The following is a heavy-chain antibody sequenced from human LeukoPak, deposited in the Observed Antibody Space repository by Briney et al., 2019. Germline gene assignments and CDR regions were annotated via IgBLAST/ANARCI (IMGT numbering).Heavy chain of an antibody. Sequence: GGALRLSRAPSLFTLNMFIMNWVGQAPGRGLERVSFINTNSYKDYAVSVKGRITNSRDNAKNSLYQKMNRMRVKDTAAYYCARGRHSVTIGTTPGAFEICGPGTMGTVSS. J-gene: IGHJ3*02. CDR2: INTNSYK. V-gene: IGHV3-21*01. CDR1: LFTLNMFI. CDR3: ARGRHSVTIGTTPGAFEI. D-gene: IGHD1-1*01.